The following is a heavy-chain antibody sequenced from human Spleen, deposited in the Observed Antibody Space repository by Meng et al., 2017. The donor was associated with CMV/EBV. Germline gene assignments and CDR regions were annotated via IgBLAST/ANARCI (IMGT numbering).Heavy chain of an antibody. Sequence: GGSLKISCAASGFTFSSYWMTWVRQTPEKGLEWVANLNRDGSEKYYVDSVRGRLTISRDNAKNSLYLQMNSLRAEDTAVYYCAKGGSHDIDFWGQGTLVTVSS. J-gene: IGHJ4*02. CDR1: GFTFSSYW. V-gene: IGHV3-7*01. CDR2: LNRDGSEK. CDR3: AKGGSHDIDF. D-gene: IGHD3-16*01.